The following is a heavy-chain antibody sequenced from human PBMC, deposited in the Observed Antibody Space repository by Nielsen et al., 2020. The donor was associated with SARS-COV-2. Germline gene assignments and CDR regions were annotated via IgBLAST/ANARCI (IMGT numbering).Heavy chain of an antibody. CDR2: TYYRSKWYN. J-gene: IGHJ4*02. CDR3: ARGWLRGYLDL. CDR1: GDSVSRDTG. V-gene: IGHV6-1*01. D-gene: IGHD5-12*01. Sequence: SQLPSPTCAISGDSVSRDTGWNWIRRSSSRGLEWLGRTYYRSKWYNDYAVSVRSRMTINPDTSKNQFSLQLSSVTPEDTAVYYCARGWLRGYLDLWGQGTLVTVSS.